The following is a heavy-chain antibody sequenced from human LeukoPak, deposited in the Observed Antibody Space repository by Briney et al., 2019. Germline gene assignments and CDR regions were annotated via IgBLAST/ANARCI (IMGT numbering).Heavy chain of an antibody. CDR2: ISESAAGT. D-gene: IGHD2-8*02. CDR3: AKGTLVTGAGGAFDI. Sequence: GGSLRLSCAVSGFTFSSYWMTWVRQAPGKGLEWVSAISESAAGTYYADSVKGRFTISRDNSKNTLYLQMNSLRAEDTAVYYCAKGTLVTGAGGAFDIWGQGTMVTVSS. CDR1: GFTFSSYW. V-gene: IGHV3-23*01. J-gene: IGHJ3*02.